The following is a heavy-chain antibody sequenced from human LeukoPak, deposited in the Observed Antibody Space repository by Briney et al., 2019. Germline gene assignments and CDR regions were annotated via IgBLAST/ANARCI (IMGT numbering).Heavy chain of an antibody. CDR3: VRDAIAAAGTGG. V-gene: IGHV1-2*02. J-gene: IGHJ4*02. CDR2: INPKSGGT. CDR1: GYTFTDYY. D-gene: IGHD6-13*01. Sequence: ASVTVSCMASGYTFTDYYMHWVRQAPRHRLAWMGWINPKSGGTNYAQNFQGRVTMTRDTSISTAYMELSGLTSDDRAVYYCVRDAIAAAGTGGWGRGTLVTVSS.